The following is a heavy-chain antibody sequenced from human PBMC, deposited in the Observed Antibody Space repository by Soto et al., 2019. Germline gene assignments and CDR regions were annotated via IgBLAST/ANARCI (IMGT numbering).Heavy chain of an antibody. CDR2: ISYDGSNK. J-gene: IGHJ4*02. CDR1: GFTFSSYG. V-gene: IGHV3-30*18. CDR3: AKAARKHIVLMVYAIPGDY. Sequence: GGSLRLSCAASGFTFSSYGMHWVRQAPGKGLEWVAVISYDGSNKYYADSVKGRFTISRDNSKNTLYLQMNSLRAEDTAVYYCAKAARKHIVLMVYAIPGDYWGQGTLVTVSS. D-gene: IGHD2-8*01.